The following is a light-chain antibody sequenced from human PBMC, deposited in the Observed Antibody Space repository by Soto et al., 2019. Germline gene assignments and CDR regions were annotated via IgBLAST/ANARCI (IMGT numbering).Light chain of an antibody. Sequence: QSALTQPPSASGSPGHSVTISCTGTSSDVGGYNYVSWYQQHPGKAPKLMISEVSKRPSGVPDRFSGSKSGNTASLTVSGLQAEEEADYYCSSFAGNNNLVFGGGTKLTVL. V-gene: IGLV2-8*01. CDR1: SSDVGGYNY. CDR3: SSFAGNNNLV. CDR2: EVS. J-gene: IGLJ2*01.